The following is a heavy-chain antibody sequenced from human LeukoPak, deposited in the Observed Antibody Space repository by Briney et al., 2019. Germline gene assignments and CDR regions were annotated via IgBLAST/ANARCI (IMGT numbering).Heavy chain of an antibody. J-gene: IGHJ5*02. CDR2: IYHSGST. CDR1: GYSISSGYY. D-gene: IGHD3-10*01. CDR3: ARGQYYYGSGPGWFDP. V-gene: IGHV4-38-2*02. Sequence: SETLSLTCTVSGYSISSGYYWGWIRQPPGKGLEWIGSIYHSGSTYYNPSLKSRVTMSVDTSKNQFSLKLSSVTAADTAVYYCARGQYYYGSGPGWFDPWGQGTLVTVSS.